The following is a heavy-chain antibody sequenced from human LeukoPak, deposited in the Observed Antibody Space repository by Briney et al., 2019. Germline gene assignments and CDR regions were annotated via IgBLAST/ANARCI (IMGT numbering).Heavy chain of an antibody. V-gene: IGHV1-2*02. CDR1: GGTFSSYA. J-gene: IGHJ4*02. D-gene: IGHD2-15*01. CDR3: ARGGLPGSDY. Sequence: GASVKVSCKASGGTFSSYAISWVRQAPGQGLEWMGWINPNSGGTNYAQKFQGRVTMTRDTSISTAYLELSRLRSDDTAVYYCARGGLPGSDYWGQGTLVTVSS. CDR2: INPNSGGT.